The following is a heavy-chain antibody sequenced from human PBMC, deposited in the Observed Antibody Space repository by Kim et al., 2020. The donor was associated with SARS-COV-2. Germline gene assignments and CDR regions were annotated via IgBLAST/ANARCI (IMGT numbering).Heavy chain of an antibody. CDR2: IYYSGST. CDR1: GGSISSYY. CDR3: ARRISHSGTLPGAAFDI. Sequence: SETLSLTCTVSGGSISSYYWSWIRQPPGKGLEWIGYIYYSGSTNYNPSLKSRVTISVDTSKNQFSLKLSSVTAADTAVYYCARRISHSGTLPGAAFDIWGQGTMVTVSS. J-gene: IGHJ3*02. D-gene: IGHD1-26*01. V-gene: IGHV4-59*01.